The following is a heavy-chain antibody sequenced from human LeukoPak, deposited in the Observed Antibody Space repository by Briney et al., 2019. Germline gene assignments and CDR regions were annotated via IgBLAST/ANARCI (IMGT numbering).Heavy chain of an antibody. CDR1: GGSFSGYY. J-gene: IGHJ4*02. CDR2: INHSGST. CDR3: AEVGAIAY. D-gene: IGHD1-26*01. Sequence: SETLSLTCAVYGGSFSGYYWSWIRQPPGKGLEWIGEINHSGSTNYNPSLKSRVTISVDTSKNQFSLKLSSVTAADTAVYYCAEVGAIAYWGQGTLVTVSS. V-gene: IGHV4-34*01.